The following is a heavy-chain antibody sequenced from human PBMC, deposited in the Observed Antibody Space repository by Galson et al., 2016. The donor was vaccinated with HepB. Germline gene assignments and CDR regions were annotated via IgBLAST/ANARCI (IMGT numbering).Heavy chain of an antibody. V-gene: IGHV1-46*01. CDR2: IDPIGGST. J-gene: IGHJ4*02. CDR1: GYTFTTYF. D-gene: IGHD2-15*01. Sequence: SVKVSCKASGYTFTTYFMHWLRQAPGQGLEWMGIIDPIGGSTTYAQKFQGRVAMIRDTSTRIVYMELSSLRSEDTAVYYCAREGDCGGSRCFGYWGQGTLFTVSS. CDR3: AREGDCGGSRCFGY.